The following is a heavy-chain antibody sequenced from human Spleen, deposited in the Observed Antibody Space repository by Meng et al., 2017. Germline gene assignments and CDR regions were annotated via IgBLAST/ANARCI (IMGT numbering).Heavy chain of an antibody. Sequence: GESLKISCVASGFTFDDYAMHWVRQAPGKGLEWVSVIYSGGDTYYANSVKGRFTISRDNSKNTVFLQINSLRSEDTAVYYCARSPIDKYDLSALPLDYWGQGTLVTVSS. J-gene: IGHJ4*02. D-gene: IGHD3-22*01. CDR2: IYSGGDT. CDR1: GFTFDDYA. V-gene: IGHV3-66*02. CDR3: ARSPIDKYDLSALPLDY.